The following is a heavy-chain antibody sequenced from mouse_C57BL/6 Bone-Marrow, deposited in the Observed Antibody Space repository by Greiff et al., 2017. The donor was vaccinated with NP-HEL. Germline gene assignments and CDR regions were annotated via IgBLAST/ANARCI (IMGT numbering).Heavy chain of an antibody. CDR3: AREGIYYGYPIDGAMDY. Sequence: LVESGPELVKPGASVKISCKASGYSFTDYNMNWVKQSNGTSLEWIGVINPNYGTTSYNQKFKGKATLTVDQSSSTAYMQLNSLTSEDSAVYYCAREGIYYGYPIDGAMDYWGQGTSVTVSS. V-gene: IGHV1-39*01. D-gene: IGHD2-2*01. CDR1: GYSFTDYN. CDR2: INPNYGTT. J-gene: IGHJ4*01.